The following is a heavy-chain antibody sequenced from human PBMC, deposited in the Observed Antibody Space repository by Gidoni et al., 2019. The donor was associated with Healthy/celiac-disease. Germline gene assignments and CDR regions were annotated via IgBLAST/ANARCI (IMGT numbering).Heavy chain of an antibody. CDR1: GFPSSSYA. CDR3: VKVSRDSSGYYPPWFDP. D-gene: IGHD3-22*01. CDR2: ISSNGGST. J-gene: IGHJ5*02. Sequence: EVQLVESGGGLVQPGGSLRLSCSASGFPSSSYAMHWVRQAPGKGLEYVSAISSNGGSTYYADSVKGRFTISRDNSKNTLYLQMSSLRAEDTAVYYCVKVSRDSSGYYPPWFDPWGQGTLVTVSS. V-gene: IGHV3-64D*06.